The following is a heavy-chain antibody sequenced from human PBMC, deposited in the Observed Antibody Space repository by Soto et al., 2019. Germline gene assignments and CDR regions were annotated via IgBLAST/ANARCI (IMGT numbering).Heavy chain of an antibody. CDR2: IYHTGNA. Sequence: ASETLSLTCSVSGDSISNNRFYWAWIRQPPGEGLEWIGSIYHTGNAYYNPSLKSRVTIFVDTSKNQFSLKLSSVTAADTAVSYCVRLSAGGNWFDPWGQGTLVTVSS. V-gene: IGHV4-39*01. CDR1: GDSISNNRFY. D-gene: IGHD3-10*01. J-gene: IGHJ5*02. CDR3: VRLSAGGNWFDP.